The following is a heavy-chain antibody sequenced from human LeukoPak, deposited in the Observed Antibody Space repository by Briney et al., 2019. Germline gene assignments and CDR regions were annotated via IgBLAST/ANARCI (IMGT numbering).Heavy chain of an antibody. D-gene: IGHD2-2*01. CDR1: GFSFSSYE. Sequence: GGSLRLSCAASGFSFSSYEMNWFRQAPGKGLEWVSYISPGGSTRYYADSVKVRFTISRDNAKNSLYLQMASMRAEETAVYYCARVGEDCSGTRCQRNFDSWGQGTLVTVSS. J-gene: IGHJ4*02. CDR3: ARVGEDCSGTRCQRNFDS. V-gene: IGHV3-48*03. CDR2: ISPGGSTR.